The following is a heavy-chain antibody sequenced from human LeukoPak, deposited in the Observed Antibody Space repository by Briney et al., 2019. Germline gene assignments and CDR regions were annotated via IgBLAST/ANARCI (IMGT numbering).Heavy chain of an antibody. D-gene: IGHD4-17*01. V-gene: IGHV3-74*01. CDR3: ARDSYGDANFDT. CDR1: GFTFSSYW. CDR2: INSDGTTT. J-gene: IGHJ4*02. Sequence: QPGGSLRLSCAASGFTFSSYWMHWVRQAPGKGLVWVSRINSDGTTTSYADSVKGRFTISRDISKNAVFLQMNSLRAEDTAVYYCARDSYGDANFDTWGQGTLVTVSS.